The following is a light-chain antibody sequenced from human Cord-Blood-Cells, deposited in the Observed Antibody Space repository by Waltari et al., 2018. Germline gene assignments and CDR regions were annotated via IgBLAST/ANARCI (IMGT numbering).Light chain of an antibody. CDR2: AAS. CDR1: QSISSY. J-gene: IGKJ4*01. V-gene: IGKV1-39*01. Sequence: DIQMTQSPSSLSASVGDRVTITCRASQSISSYLNWYQQKQGKAPKLLIYAASSLQSGVPSRFSGSGSGTDFTLTISSLQPEDFATYYCQQSYSTPPIFGGGTKVEIK. CDR3: QQSYSTPPI.